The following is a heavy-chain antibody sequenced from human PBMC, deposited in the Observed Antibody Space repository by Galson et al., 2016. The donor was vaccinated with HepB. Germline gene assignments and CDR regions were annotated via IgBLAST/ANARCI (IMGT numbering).Heavy chain of an antibody. V-gene: IGHV3-74*01. CDR3: ARSSSGGIDY. Sequence: SLRLSCAASGLSISGHWMHWVRQPPGKGLVWVSRITADGRTTAYADSVKGRFTISRDNAKNTLYLQMDSLRDEDTAVYFCARSSSGGIDYWGQGTLVTVSS. J-gene: IGHJ4*02. CDR2: ITADGRTT. D-gene: IGHD3-22*01. CDR1: GLSISGHW.